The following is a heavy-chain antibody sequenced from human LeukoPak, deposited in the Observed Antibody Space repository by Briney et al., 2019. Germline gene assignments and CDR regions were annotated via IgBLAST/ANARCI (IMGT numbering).Heavy chain of an antibody. Sequence: NTSETLSLTCTVSGASISTHYWSWLRQPPGKDLEWIAYLRDTESTKDNPSLKSRVALSADTSKNQFSLRLTSVTAADTAIYYCATLKRGSVFGYFNFWGQGLLVTVSS. CDR1: GASISTHY. D-gene: IGHD3-3*01. V-gene: IGHV4-59*11. J-gene: IGHJ4*02. CDR3: ATLKRGSVFGYFNF. CDR2: LRDTEST.